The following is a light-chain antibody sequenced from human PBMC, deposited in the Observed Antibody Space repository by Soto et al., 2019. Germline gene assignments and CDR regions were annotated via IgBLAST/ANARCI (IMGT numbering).Light chain of an antibody. CDR3: SSYTSRSTLGV. CDR1: NSDIGGYNY. Sequence: QSALTQPASVSGSPGQSITISCTGTNSDIGGYNYVSWYQQHPGKASKLMIYDVSNRPSGVSYRFSGSKSGNTASLTISGHQAEDEADYYCSSYTSRSTLGVFGGGTKLTVL. CDR2: DVS. J-gene: IGLJ2*01. V-gene: IGLV2-14*03.